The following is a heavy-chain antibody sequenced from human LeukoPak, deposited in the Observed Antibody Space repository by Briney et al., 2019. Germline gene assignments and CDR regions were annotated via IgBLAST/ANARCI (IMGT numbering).Heavy chain of an antibody. V-gene: IGHV5-51*01. D-gene: IGHD6-13*01. CDR1: GDRLTNNW. CDR2: SYPGNSDT. Sequence: GESLKISCKISGDRLTNNWIGWVRQVPGKGLEWMVLSYPGNSDTRYSPLFQGQVTLSVDRSISTAYLHWSGLKASDTAIYYCARFALTSSLDYWGQGTLVTVSS. CDR3: ARFALTSSLDY. J-gene: IGHJ4*02.